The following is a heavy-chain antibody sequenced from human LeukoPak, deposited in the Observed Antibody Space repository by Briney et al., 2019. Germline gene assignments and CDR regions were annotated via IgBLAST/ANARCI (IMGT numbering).Heavy chain of an antibody. CDR2: ITTSGSTM. V-gene: IGHV3-11*04. Sequence: GGSLRLSCVAPGFKFSDSYMNWIRQAPGKGLEWISYITTSGSTMYYADSVKGRFTVSRDNAKNSLYLQMNSLRAEDTAVYYCARQYYDFWNGYYNPYFDYWGQGTLVTVSS. CDR3: ARQYYDFWNGYYNPYFDY. J-gene: IGHJ4*02. CDR1: GFKFSDSY. D-gene: IGHD3-3*01.